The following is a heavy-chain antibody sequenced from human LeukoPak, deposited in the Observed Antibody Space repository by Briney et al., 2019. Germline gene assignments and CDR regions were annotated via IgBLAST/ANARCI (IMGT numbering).Heavy chain of an antibody. Sequence: GGSLRLSCAASGFTFSSYAMHWVRQAPGKGLEWVAVIWCDGSNKYYADSVKGRFTISRDNSKNTLYLQVNSLRAEDTAVYYCASGIAAAGSFDCWGQGTLVTVSS. CDR2: IWCDGSNK. V-gene: IGHV3-33*01. D-gene: IGHD6-13*01. CDR1: GFTFSSYA. J-gene: IGHJ4*02. CDR3: ASGIAAAGSFDC.